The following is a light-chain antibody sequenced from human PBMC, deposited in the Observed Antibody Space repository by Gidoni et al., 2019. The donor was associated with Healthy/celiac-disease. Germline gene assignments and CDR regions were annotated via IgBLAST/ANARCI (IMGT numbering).Light chain of an antibody. CDR2: VAS. V-gene: IGKV2-28*01. J-gene: IGKJ4*01. Sequence: DIVMTQSPLTLSVTPGDPASISCRSSQSRLHSNVYNFLDWCLQNPGQSPQLLIYVASIRASGVPYRFSGSGSGTDFTLTISRVEAEDVGFYYCMQALHSPLTFGGGTKVEIK. CDR3: MQALHSPLT. CDR1: QSRLHSNVYNF.